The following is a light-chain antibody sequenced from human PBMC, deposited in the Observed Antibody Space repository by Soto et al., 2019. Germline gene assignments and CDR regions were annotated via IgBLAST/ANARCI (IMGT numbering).Light chain of an antibody. CDR1: QSVFSSSKNKNM. J-gene: IGKJ1*01. V-gene: IGKV4-1*01. Sequence: DIVMTQSPDSLSVSLGERATINCKSSQSVFSSSKNKNMLAWYQQKPGQAPKLLVYWVSIRESGVPERFSGSGSGTDFTHTISSLQAEDVAVYYCQQFYDVPWTFGQGTKVEIK. CDR3: QQFYDVPWT. CDR2: WVS.